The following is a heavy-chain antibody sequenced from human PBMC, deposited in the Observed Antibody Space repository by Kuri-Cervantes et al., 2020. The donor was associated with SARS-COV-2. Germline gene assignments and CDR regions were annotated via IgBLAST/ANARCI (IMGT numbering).Heavy chain of an antibody. J-gene: IGHJ6*02. D-gene: IGHD6-19*01. CDR3: ARGVSVAGGAGMDV. V-gene: IGHV1-18*04. CDR1: GYTFSTYD. CDR2: ISAYNGNT. Sequence: ASVKVSCKASGYTFSTYDISWVRQAPGQGLEWVGWISAYNGNTIYAQKFQGRVTMTTDTSTNTAYMDLRSLRADDTAVYYCARGVSVAGGAGMDVWGQGTMVTVSS.